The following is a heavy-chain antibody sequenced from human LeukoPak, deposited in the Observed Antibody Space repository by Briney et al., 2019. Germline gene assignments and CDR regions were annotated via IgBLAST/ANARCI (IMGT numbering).Heavy chain of an antibody. CDR1: GFTFSSYW. Sequence: GGSLRLSCAASGFTFSSYWMSWVRQAPGKGLEWVANIKQDGSEKYYVDSVKGRFTISRDNAKNSLYLQMNSLRAEDTAVYYCARDYGSYYDFWSGYSTYYYYYYYMDVWGKGTTVTVSS. V-gene: IGHV3-7*01. CDR3: ARDYGSYYDFWSGYSTYYYYYYYMDV. D-gene: IGHD3-3*01. CDR2: IKQDGSEK. J-gene: IGHJ6*03.